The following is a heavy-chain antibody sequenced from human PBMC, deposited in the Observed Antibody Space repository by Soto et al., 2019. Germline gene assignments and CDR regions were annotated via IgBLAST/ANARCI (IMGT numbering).Heavy chain of an antibody. CDR2: IKQDGSEK. D-gene: IGHD2-2*01. CDR3: ARDSAYCRSTSCYLSYYYYREV. V-gene: IGHV3-7*01. J-gene: IGHJ6*03. Sequence: EVQVVESGGGLVQPGGSLRLSCAASGFTFSNHWMTWVRQAPGKGLEWVANIKQDGSEKYYVDSVKGRFTLSRDNAKNSLYLQMNSLRAEDTAVYYCARDSAYCRSTSCYLSYYYYREVWGKGTTVTVSS. CDR1: GFTFSNHW.